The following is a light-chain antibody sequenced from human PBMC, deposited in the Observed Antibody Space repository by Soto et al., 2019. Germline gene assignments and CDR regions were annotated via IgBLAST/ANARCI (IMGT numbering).Light chain of an antibody. CDR1: RSNIGSNT. Sequence: QSVLTQPPSTSGTPGQRVTISCSGSRSNIGSNTVTWYQQLPGTAPKLLIYSNNQRPSGVPDRFSGSKSGTSASLAISGLQSEDEADYYCAAWDDSRNGSYVCGTGSKVTLL. V-gene: IGLV1-44*01. CDR2: SNN. J-gene: IGLJ1*01. CDR3: AAWDDSRNGSYV.